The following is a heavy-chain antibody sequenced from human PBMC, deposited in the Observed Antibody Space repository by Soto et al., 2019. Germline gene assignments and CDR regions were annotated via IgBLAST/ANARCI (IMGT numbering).Heavy chain of an antibody. CDR2: IDPSDSYT. CDR1: GYSFTSYW. D-gene: IGHD3-3*01. CDR3: ARNVNYDFWSGYLFDY. J-gene: IGHJ4*02. V-gene: IGHV5-10-1*01. Sequence: GESLKLSCKGSGYSFTSYWISWVRQMPGKGLEWMGRIDPSDSYTNYSPSFQGHVTISADKSISTAYLQWSSLKASDTAMYYCARNVNYDFWSGYLFDYWGQGTLVTVSS.